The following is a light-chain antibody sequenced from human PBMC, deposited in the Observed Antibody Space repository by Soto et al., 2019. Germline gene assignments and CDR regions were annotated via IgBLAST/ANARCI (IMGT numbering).Light chain of an antibody. Sequence: DIQMTQSPSTLSASVGDTVTVTCRASQSVSGWLAWYQQKPGEAPKLLIYDASALPRGVPSRFSGSRSGTKLTITLESMQNDRFVTYYCQQYETFSGTFGPGTKVDMK. CDR1: QSVSGW. CDR2: DAS. J-gene: IGKJ1*01. V-gene: IGKV1-5*01. CDR3: QQYETFSGT.